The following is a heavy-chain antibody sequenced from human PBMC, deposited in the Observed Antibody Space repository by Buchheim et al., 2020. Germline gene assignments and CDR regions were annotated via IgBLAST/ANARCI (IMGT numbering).Heavy chain of an antibody. Sequence: QVPLKESGPALVKPTQTLTLTCTFSGFSLSTSGMRVGWIRQPPGKALEWLARIDWDDNKFYSTSLKTRPPISKDTSKTQVLLTMTNMDPVDTATYYCAREADYYDSSGYFFDYWGQGTL. CDR3: AREADYYDSSGYFFDY. J-gene: IGHJ4*02. CDR1: GFSLSTSGMR. D-gene: IGHD3-22*01. CDR2: IDWDDNK. V-gene: IGHV2-70*04.